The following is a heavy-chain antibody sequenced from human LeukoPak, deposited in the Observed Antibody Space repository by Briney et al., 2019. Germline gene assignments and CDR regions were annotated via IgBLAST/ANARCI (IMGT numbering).Heavy chain of an antibody. CDR1: GGSISSGGYS. CDR2: IYHSGST. V-gene: IGHV4-30-2*01. J-gene: IGHJ5*02. D-gene: IGHD1-14*01. Sequence: SETLSLTCAVSGGSISSGGYSWSWIRQPPGKGREWIGYIYHSGSTYYNPSLKSRVTISVDRSKNQFSLKLSSVTAADTAVYYCARGGTNHGYNWFDPWGQGTLVTVSS. CDR3: ARGGTNHGYNWFDP.